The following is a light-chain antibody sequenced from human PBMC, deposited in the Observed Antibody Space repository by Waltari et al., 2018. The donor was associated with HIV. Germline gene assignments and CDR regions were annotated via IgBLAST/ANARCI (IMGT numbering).Light chain of an antibody. V-gene: IGLV2-23*02. Sequence: QSALTQRASVSGSPGQSITTSCTATSSDGGSYNLVSWYQQHPGKAPKLIVYEVSRRPSGGSNRFSGSKSGNTASLTISGLQAEDEADYYCCSYAGSSTGWVFGGGTKLTVL. CDR2: EVS. CDR1: SSDGGSYNL. CDR3: CSYAGSSTGWV. J-gene: IGLJ3*02.